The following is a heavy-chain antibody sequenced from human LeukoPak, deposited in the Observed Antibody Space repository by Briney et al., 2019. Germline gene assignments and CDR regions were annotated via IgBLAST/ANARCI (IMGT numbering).Heavy chain of an antibody. CDR1: GGSFSGYY. V-gene: IGHV4-34*01. J-gene: IGHJ3*02. D-gene: IGHD6-13*01. CDR3: ARPNLPLAAAGHDAFDI. Sequence: SETLSLTCAVYGGSFSGYYWSWIRQPPGKGLEWIGEINHSGSTNYNPSLKSRVTISVDTSKNQFSLKLSSVTAADTAVYYCARPNLPLAAAGHDAFDIWGQGTMVTVSS. CDR2: INHSGST.